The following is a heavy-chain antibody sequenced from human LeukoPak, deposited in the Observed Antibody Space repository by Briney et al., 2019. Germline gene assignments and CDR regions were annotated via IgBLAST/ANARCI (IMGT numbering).Heavy chain of an antibody. Sequence: PGGSLRLPCAASGFTFSNYWMSWVRQAPGKGLEWVANIKQDGSEKYYVDSVKGRFTISRDNDKNSLYLQMNSLRAEDAAVYYCASGRQLGYWGQGTLVTVSS. CDR2: IKQDGSEK. J-gene: IGHJ4*02. CDR3: ASGRQLGY. V-gene: IGHV3-7*01. CDR1: GFTFSNYW. D-gene: IGHD6-13*01.